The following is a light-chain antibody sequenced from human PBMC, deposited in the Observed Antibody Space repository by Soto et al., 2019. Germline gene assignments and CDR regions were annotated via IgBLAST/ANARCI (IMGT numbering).Light chain of an antibody. CDR1: QTIMTY. V-gene: IGKV1-5*01. CDR2: DAS. J-gene: IGKJ1*01. CDR3: QQYKSYPWT. Sequence: IQMSQSPSSLSASVGDEVTITCRASQTIMTYLNWYQLKPGKAPKLLIYDASSLESGVPSRFSGSGSGTEFSLTISSLQPDDFTSYYCQQYKSYPWTFGQGTKVDIK.